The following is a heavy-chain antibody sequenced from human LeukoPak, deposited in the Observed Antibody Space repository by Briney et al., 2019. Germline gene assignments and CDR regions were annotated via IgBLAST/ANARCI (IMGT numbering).Heavy chain of an antibody. V-gene: IGHV3-23*01. CDR3: AKDRATITPYCFDS. D-gene: IGHD5-12*01. CDR2: ISGSGHST. CDR1: GFTFGPYA. J-gene: IGHJ4*02. Sequence: GGSLRLSCAASGFTFGPYAMSWDRQAPGKGLEWVSAISGSGHSTYYADSVKGRFTISRDNSKNTLYLQMNSLRAEDTAIYYCAKDRATITPYCFDSWGQGTLVTVYS.